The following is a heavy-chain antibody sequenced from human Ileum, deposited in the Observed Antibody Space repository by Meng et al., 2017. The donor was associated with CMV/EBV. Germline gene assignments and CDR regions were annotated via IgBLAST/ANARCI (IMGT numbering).Heavy chain of an antibody. CDR2: IYYTGNT. J-gene: IGHJ4*02. D-gene: IGHD6-19*01. V-gene: IGHV4-31*03. CDR3: ARVGSSGWGLQY. CDR1: GGSISDGGHY. Sequence: HLLESGPGLVKPSETLSLTCTVSGGSISDGGHYWNWIRQLPGKGLEWIGYIYYTGNTHYNPSLKSRVNMSADTAKNQLSLTLTSVTAADTAVYYCARVGSSGWGLQYWGQGALVTVSS.